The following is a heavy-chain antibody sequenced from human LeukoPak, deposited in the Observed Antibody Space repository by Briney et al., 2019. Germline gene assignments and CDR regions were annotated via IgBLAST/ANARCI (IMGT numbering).Heavy chain of an antibody. CDR2: ISGSGGST. Sequence: GGSLRLSCAASGFTFSSYAMSWVRQAPGKGLEWVSAISGSGGSTYYADSVKGRFTISRDNSKNTLYLQMNSLRAEDTAVYYCAEDNVVRDFWGGYYFDYWGQGTLVTVSS. CDR1: GFTFSSYA. V-gene: IGHV3-23*01. CDR3: AEDNVVRDFWGGYYFDY. D-gene: IGHD3-3*01. J-gene: IGHJ4*02.